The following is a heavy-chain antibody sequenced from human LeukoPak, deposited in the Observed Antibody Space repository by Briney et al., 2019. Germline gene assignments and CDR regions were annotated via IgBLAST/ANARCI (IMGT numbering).Heavy chain of an antibody. CDR1: GGSFSGYY. CDR3: ARSGYYYDSSGYSWPSDY. Sequence: SETLSLTCAVYGGSFSGYYWSWIRQPPGRGLEWIGEINHSGSTNYNPSLKSRVTISVDTSKNQFSLKLSSVTAVDTAVYYCARSGYYYDSSGYSWPSDYWGQGTLVTVSS. J-gene: IGHJ4*02. CDR2: INHSGST. V-gene: IGHV4-34*01. D-gene: IGHD3-22*01.